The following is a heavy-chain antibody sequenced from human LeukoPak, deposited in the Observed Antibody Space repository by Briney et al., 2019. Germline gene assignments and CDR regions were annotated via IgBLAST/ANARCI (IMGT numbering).Heavy chain of an antibody. D-gene: IGHD6-13*01. CDR3: ARANNSSWHN. CDR1: GFTFSSNW. J-gene: IGHJ4*02. CDR2: IKPDGSAQ. Sequence: GGSLRLSCATSGFTFSSNWMSWVRRVPGRGLDWVANIKPDGSAQYYAASVKGRFTVSRDNAKNSVYLQMNSLRVEDTAVYYCARANNSSWHNWGQGTLVTVSA. V-gene: IGHV3-7*01.